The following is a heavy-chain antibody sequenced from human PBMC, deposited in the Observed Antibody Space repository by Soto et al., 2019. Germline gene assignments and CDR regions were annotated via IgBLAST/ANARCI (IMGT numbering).Heavy chain of an antibody. V-gene: IGHV1-18*01. CDR2: ISTYNGNT. Sequence: QVQLVQSGAEVKKPGASVKVSCKASGYTFTSYGISWVLQAPGQGLECMGWISTYNGNTNYAQKLQGRVTMTTDTPTSKAYMELRSLRSDDTAVYYCARFPAAGDYSNSPFDRWGQGALVTVYS. D-gene: IGHD4-4*01. CDR3: ARFPAAGDYSNSPFDR. J-gene: IGHJ4*02. CDR1: GYTFTSYG.